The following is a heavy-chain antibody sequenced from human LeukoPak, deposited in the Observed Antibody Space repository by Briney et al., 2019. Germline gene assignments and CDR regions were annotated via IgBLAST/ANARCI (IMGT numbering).Heavy chain of an antibody. J-gene: IGHJ6*02. CDR2: ISSIGSTI. Sequence: GGSLRLSCAASGFTLSDYNMNWIRQAPGRGLEWVSYISSIGSTIYYADSVKGRFTISRDIAKNSLYLQMNSLRAEDTAVYYCARELDGMDVWGQGTTVTVSS. CDR1: GFTLSDYN. V-gene: IGHV3-11*01. CDR3: ARELDGMDV.